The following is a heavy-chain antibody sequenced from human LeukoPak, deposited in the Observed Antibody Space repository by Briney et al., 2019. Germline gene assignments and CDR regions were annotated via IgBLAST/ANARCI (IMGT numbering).Heavy chain of an antibody. Sequence: GGSLRLSCAVSGITLSNYGMSWVRQAPGKGLEWVAGISDSGGATNYAGSVKGRFTISRDNRKNTLYLQMNSLRAEDTAVYFCAKRGVVIRVILVGFHKQAYYFDSWGQGALVTVSS. CDR3: AKRGVVIRVILVGFHKQAYYFDS. J-gene: IGHJ4*02. CDR2: ISDSGGAT. CDR1: GITLSNYG. V-gene: IGHV3-23*01. D-gene: IGHD3-22*01.